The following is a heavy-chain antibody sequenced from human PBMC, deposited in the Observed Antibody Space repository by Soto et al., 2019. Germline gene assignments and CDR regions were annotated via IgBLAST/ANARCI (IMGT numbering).Heavy chain of an antibody. CDR3: VRDRNPQSIDWYDALDI. J-gene: IGHJ3*02. V-gene: IGHV3-7*01. Sequence: QLVESGGGLVQPGGSLRLSCEASGFTFSIYWMTWVRQARGKGLEWVANIREDGGETNYAVSVKGRFTISRDNARKLHLLKMNSLRGEDTSLYYCVRDRNPQSIDWYDALDIWGQGTVVTVSS. CDR2: IREDGGET. D-gene: IGHD3-9*01. CDR1: GFTFSIYW.